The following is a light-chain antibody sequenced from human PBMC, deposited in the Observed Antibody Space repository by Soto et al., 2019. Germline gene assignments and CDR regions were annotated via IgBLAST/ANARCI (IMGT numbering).Light chain of an antibody. J-gene: IGLJ1*01. CDR3: QVWDSSSDPSCV. Sequence: SYELTQPPSVSVAPGQTARITCGGNNIGSESVHWYQQKPGQAPVLVVYDDSDRPSGIPERFSGSNSGNTATLTISRVEAGDEADYYCQVWDSSSDPSCVFGTGTKLTVL. CDR1: NIGSES. CDR2: DDS. V-gene: IGLV3-21*02.